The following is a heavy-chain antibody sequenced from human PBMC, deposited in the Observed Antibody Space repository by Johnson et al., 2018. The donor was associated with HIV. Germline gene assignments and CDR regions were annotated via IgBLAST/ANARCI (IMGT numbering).Heavy chain of an antibody. CDR2: IKSKTDGGTT. CDR3: AKEKNGYHWTFDI. J-gene: IGHJ3*02. Sequence: EVQLVESGGGLVKPGGSLRLSCAASGFTFSNAWMSWVRQAPGKGLEWVGRIKSKTDGGTTDYAAPVKGRFTISRDDSKNTLYLQMNSLRAEDTAVYYCAKEKNGYHWTFDIWGQGTMVTVSS. CDR1: GFTFSNAW. V-gene: IGHV3-15*01. D-gene: IGHD5-24*01.